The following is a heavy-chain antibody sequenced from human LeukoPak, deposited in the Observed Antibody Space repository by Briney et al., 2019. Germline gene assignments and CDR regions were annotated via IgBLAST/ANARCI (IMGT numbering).Heavy chain of an antibody. D-gene: IGHD3-22*01. Sequence: ASVNLSRKGSGRTFSSYTISWVRHPPAQGLEWVGEIIPNIGITKYAQKFRGGVTITADNSTSTAYMELSSLRYEDAAVYYCARDSDSRAGWGQGTLVTVSS. V-gene: IGHV1-69*10. CDR3: ARDSDSRAG. J-gene: IGHJ4*02. CDR2: IIPNIGIT. CDR1: GRTFSSYT.